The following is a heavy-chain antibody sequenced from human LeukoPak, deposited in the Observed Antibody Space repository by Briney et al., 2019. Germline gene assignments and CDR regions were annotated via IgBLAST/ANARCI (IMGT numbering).Heavy chain of an antibody. CDR1: GGSFSGYY. J-gene: IGHJ4*02. CDR3: AKMGEVIPTN. D-gene: IGHD3-16*01. V-gene: IGHV4-34*01. CDR2: INHSGST. Sequence: SETLSLTCAVYGGSFSGYYWSWIRQPPGKGLEWIGEINHSGSTNYNPSLKSRVTISVDTSKNQFSLKLSSVTAADTAVYYCAKMGEVIPTNWGQGTLVTVSS.